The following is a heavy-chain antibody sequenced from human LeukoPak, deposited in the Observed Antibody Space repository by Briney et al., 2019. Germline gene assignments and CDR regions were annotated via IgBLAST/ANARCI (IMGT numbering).Heavy chain of an antibody. J-gene: IGHJ5*02. D-gene: IGHD3-9*01. CDR2: IYTSGST. V-gene: IGHV4-61*02. CDR3: ARVLNYDILTGATERWFDP. CDR1: GGSISSGSYY. Sequence: SETLSLTCTVSGGSISSGSYYWSWIRQPAGKGLEWIGRIYTSGSTNYNPSLKSRVTISVDTSKNQFSLKLSSVTAADTAVYYCARVLNYDILTGATERWFDPWGQGTLVTVSS.